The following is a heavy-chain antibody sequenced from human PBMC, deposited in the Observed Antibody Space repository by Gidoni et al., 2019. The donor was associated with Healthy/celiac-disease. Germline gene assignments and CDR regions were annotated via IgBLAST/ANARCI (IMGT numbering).Heavy chain of an antibody. J-gene: IGHJ3*02. CDR3: ARGGDIVVVVAASYDAFDI. V-gene: IGHV1-69*06. CDR2: IIPIFGTA. Sequence: QVQLVQSGAEVKKPGSSVKVSCKASGGTFRSYAISWVRQAPGQGLAWMGGIIPIFGTANYAQKFQGRVTITADKPTSTAYMELSSLRSEDTAVYYCARGGDIVVVVAASYDAFDIWGQGTMVTVSS. D-gene: IGHD2-15*01. CDR1: GGTFRSYA.